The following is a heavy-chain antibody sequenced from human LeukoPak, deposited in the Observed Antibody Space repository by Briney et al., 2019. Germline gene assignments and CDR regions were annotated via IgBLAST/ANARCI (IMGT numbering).Heavy chain of an antibody. CDR1: GGSIRSSNW. CDR2: IFHSGRT. Sequence: SQTLSLTCAVWGGSIRSSNWWSGVRQPTGEGLEWIGEIFHSGRTNYNPSLGRRLSVSGDKSEHLFSGELDSVTAAHAAVYLRARNPHPPDAFDIGAKGKIVSV. J-gene: IGHJ3*02. CDR3: ARNPHPPDAFDI. V-gene: IGHV4-4*02.